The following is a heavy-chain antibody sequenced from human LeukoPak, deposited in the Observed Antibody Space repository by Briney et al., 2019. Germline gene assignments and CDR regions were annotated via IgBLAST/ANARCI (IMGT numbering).Heavy chain of an antibody. J-gene: IGHJ4*02. Sequence: GGSLRLSCAASGFTFSSYEMNWVRQAPGKGLEWVSYISSSGSTIYYADSVKGRFTISRDNAKNSLYLQMNSLRPEDTALYYCAKDVDSTWGSIDYWGQGILVTVSS. CDR3: AKDVDSTWGSIDY. CDR1: GFTFSSYE. V-gene: IGHV3-48*03. D-gene: IGHD3-16*01. CDR2: ISSSGSTI.